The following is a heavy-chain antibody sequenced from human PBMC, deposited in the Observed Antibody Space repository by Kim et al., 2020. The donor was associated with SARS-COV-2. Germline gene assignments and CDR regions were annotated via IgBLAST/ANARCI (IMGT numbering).Heavy chain of an antibody. J-gene: IGHJ3*02. CDR1: GYTFTSYG. D-gene: IGHD4-17*01. CDR2: ISAYNGNT. V-gene: IGHV1-18*01. CDR3: ARGPDDYGGPQRPFEI. Sequence: ASVKVSCKASGYTFTSYGISWVRQAPGQGLEWMGWISAYNGNTNYAQKLQGRVTMTTDTSTSTAYMELRSLRSDDTAVYDCARGPDDYGGPQRPFEIWGQGTMGTVSS.